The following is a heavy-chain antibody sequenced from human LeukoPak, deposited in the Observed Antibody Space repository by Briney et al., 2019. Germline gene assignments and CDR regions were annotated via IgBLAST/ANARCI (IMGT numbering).Heavy chain of an antibody. CDR2: IIPIFGTA. V-gene: IGHV1-69*05. J-gene: IGHJ3*02. CDR1: GGTFSSYA. D-gene: IGHD6-19*01. CDR3: ARPGHRIAVAYDAFDI. Sequence: GASVKVSSKASGGTFSSYAISWVRQAPGQGLEWMGGIIPIFGTANYAQKFQGRVTITTDESTSTAYMELSSLRSEDTAVYYCARPGHRIAVAYDAFDIWGQGTMVTVSS.